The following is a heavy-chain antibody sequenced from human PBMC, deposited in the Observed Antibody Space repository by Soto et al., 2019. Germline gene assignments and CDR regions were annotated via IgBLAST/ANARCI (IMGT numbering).Heavy chain of an antibody. D-gene: IGHD2-2*01. CDR3: AKGKSDCISTSCYRGAYYYGMDV. CDR2: ISGSGGST. J-gene: IGHJ6*02. V-gene: IGHV3-23*01. Sequence: EVQLLESGGGLVQPGGSLRLSCAASGFTFSSYAMSWVRQAPGKGLEWVSAISGSGGSTYYADSVKGRFTISRDNSKITLYLQMTSLRTEDTAVYYCAKGKSDCISTSCYRGAYYYGMDVWGQGTTVTGSS. CDR1: GFTFSSYA.